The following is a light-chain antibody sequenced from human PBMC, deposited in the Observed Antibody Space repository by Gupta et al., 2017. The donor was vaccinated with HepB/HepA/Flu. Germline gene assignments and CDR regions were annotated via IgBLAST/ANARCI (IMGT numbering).Light chain of an antibody. CDR1: SGSVSTSYY. CDR3: VLYMGSVV. Sequence: QTVVTQEPSFSVSPGGTVTLTCGLSSGSVSTSYYPSGYQQTPGQAPRTLIYSTNTRSSGVPDRFSGSILGNKAALTITGAQADDESDYYCVLYMGSVVFGGGTKLTVL. CDR2: STN. J-gene: IGLJ3*02. V-gene: IGLV8-61*01.